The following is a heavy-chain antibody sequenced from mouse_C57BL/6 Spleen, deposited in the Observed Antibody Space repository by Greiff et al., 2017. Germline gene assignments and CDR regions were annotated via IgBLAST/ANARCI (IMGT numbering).Heavy chain of an antibody. CDR1: GFTFSDYG. CDR3: AKGGYWPDY. Sequence: EVKLQESGGGLVKPGGSLRLSCAASGFTFSDYGMHWVRQAPEKGLEWVAYISSGSSTIYYADTVKGRFTISRDNAKNTLFLQMTSLRSEDTAMYYCAKGGYWPDYWGQGTTLTVSS. D-gene: IGHD2-14*01. CDR2: ISSGSSTI. V-gene: IGHV5-17*01. J-gene: IGHJ2*01.